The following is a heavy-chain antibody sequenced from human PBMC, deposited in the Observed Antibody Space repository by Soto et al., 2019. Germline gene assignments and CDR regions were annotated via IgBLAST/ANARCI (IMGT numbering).Heavy chain of an antibody. CDR2: INPSGGST. CDR1: GYTFTSYY. V-gene: IGHV1-46*01. Sequence: ASVKVSCKASGYTFTSYYMHWVRQAPGQGLEWMGIINPSGGSTSYAQKFQGRVTMTRDTSTSTVYMELRSLRSDDTAVYYCARDKTPKYYYDGMDVWSQGTTVTVSS. J-gene: IGHJ6*02. CDR3: ARDKTPKYYYDGMDV.